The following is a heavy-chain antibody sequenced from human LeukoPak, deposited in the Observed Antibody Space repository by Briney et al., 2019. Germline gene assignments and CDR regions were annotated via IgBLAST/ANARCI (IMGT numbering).Heavy chain of an antibody. Sequence: GESLKISCKGSGYSFTSYWIAWVRQMPGKGLEWMGIIYPGDSDTRYRPSFQGQVTISADKSISTAYSQWSSLKASDTAMYYCARLPRIAGAGSYYYHGVDVWGQGTTVTVSS. D-gene: IGHD6-13*01. V-gene: IGHV5-51*01. J-gene: IGHJ6*02. CDR3: ARLPRIAGAGSYYYHGVDV. CDR1: GYSFTSYW. CDR2: IYPGDSDT.